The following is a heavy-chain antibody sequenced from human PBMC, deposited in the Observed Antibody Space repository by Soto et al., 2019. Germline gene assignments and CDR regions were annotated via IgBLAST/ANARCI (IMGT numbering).Heavy chain of an antibody. D-gene: IGHD5-12*01. Sequence: GGSLRLSCAASGFTFSSYGMHWVRQAPGKGLEWVAVISYDGSNKYYADSVKGRFTISRDNSKNTLYLQMNSLRAEDTAVYYCAKDQEMATISTQDYWGQGTLVTVSS. J-gene: IGHJ4*02. CDR3: AKDQEMATISTQDY. CDR2: ISYDGSNK. V-gene: IGHV3-30*18. CDR1: GFTFSSYG.